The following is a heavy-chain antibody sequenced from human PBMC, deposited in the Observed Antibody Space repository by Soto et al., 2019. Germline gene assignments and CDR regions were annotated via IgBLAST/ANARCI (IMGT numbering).Heavy chain of an antibody. Sequence: GSLRLSCAASGFTFSSYAMHWVRQAPGKGLEWVAVISYDGSNKYYADSVKGRFTISRDNSKNTLYLQMNSLRAEDTAVYYCAGGSQLAPYYYYGMDVWGQGTTVTVSS. CDR3: AGGSQLAPYYYYGMDV. J-gene: IGHJ6*02. D-gene: IGHD6-6*01. CDR2: ISYDGSNK. CDR1: GFTFSSYA. V-gene: IGHV3-30-3*01.